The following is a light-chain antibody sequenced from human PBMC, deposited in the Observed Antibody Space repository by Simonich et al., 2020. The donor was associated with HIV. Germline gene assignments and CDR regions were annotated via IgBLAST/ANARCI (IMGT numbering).Light chain of an antibody. CDR3: SSYTSSSTLEVV. J-gene: IGLJ2*01. CDR2: DVS. V-gene: IGLV2-14*03. CDR1: SSDVGDYNY. Sequence: QSALTQPASVSGSPGQSITISCTGTSSDVGDYNYVSWYQQHPGKAPQLMIYDVSNRPSGVSNRFSGSKSGNTASLTISGLQAEDEADYYCSSYTSSSTLEVVFGGGTKLTVL.